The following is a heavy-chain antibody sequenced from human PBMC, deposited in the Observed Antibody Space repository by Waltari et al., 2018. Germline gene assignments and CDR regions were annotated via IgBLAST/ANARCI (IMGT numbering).Heavy chain of an antibody. Sequence: VQLVESGGGLVQPGGSLRLSCAASGFTFSSYGMHWVRQAPGKGLEWVAVIWYDGSNKYYADSVKGRFTISRDNSKNTLYLQMNSLRAEDTAVYYCAKGGRSVGMKDWGEEGIAVAAFDYWGQGTLVTVSS. V-gene: IGHV3-33*06. CDR3: AKGGRSVGMKDWGEEGIAVAAFDY. CDR1: GFTFSSYG. J-gene: IGHJ4*02. D-gene: IGHD6-19*01. CDR2: IWYDGSNK.